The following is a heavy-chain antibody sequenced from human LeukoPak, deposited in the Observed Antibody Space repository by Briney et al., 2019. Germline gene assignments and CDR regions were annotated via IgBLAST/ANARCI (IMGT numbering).Heavy chain of an antibody. CDR3: ARRGQEYSYGPRGAFDI. CDR2: IYPGDSDT. Sequence: GESLKISCKGSGYSFTSYWIGWVRQMPGKGLEWMGIIYPGDSDTRYSPSFQDQVTISADKSISTAYLQWSSLKASDTAMYYCARRGQEYSYGPRGAFDIWGQGTMVTVSS. D-gene: IGHD5-18*01. V-gene: IGHV5-51*01. CDR1: GYSFTSYW. J-gene: IGHJ3*02.